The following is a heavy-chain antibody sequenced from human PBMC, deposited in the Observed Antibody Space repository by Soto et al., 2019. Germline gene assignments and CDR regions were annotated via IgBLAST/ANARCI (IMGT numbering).Heavy chain of an antibody. Sequence: QVQLVQSGAEVKKPGASVKVSCKASGYTFSSYDINWVRQAAGQGLEWMGWVNPNSGDTDYGQKFQGRVTMTRDTSISTAYMELSSLRSEDTAVYYCARKGFLDWFVDFWGQGTLVTVSS. CDR2: VNPNSGDT. CDR3: ARKGFLDWFVDF. J-gene: IGHJ4*02. D-gene: IGHD3-9*01. V-gene: IGHV1-8*01. CDR1: GYTFSSYD.